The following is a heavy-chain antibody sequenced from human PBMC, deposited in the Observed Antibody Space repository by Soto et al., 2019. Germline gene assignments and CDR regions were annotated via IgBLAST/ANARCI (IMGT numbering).Heavy chain of an antibody. CDR3: ASPREGQWLVFDH. CDR2: ISKDGSDT. D-gene: IGHD6-19*01. CDR1: GFIFSDFG. V-gene: IGHV3-30-3*01. J-gene: IGHJ4*02. Sequence: PVGSLRLSCVVSGFIFSDFGMHWVRQSPGEGLAWVASISKDGSDTYYAESVKGRFTISRDDSKSTVFLQMHTLKVEDTAAYFCASPREGQWLVFDHWGQRTLVTVSS.